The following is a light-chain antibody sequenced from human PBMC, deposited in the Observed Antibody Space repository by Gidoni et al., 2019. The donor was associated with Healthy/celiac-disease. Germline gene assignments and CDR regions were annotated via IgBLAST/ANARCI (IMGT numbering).Light chain of an antibody. J-gene: IGLJ2*01. Sequence: QSALTQPASVSGSPGQPITISCTGTSSDVGGYNYVSWYQQQPGKAPKLMIYDVSNRPSGVSNRFSGSKSGNTASLTISGLQAEDEADYYCSSYTSSSTVVFGGGTKLTVL. CDR2: DVS. CDR3: SSYTSSSTVV. CDR1: SSDVGGYNY. V-gene: IGLV2-14*03.